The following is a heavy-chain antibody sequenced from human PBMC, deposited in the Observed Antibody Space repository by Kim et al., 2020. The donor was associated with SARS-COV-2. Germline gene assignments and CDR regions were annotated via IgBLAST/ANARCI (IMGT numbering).Heavy chain of an antibody. Sequence: GGSLRLSCAASGFTFGTYWMTRVRQAPGKGLEWVANIKPDGSDKNHVDSVRGRFTISRDNAKNSVSLQMNSLRADDTAVYYCARDTGFRLDYWGQGALVT. CDR1: GFTFGTYW. J-gene: IGHJ4*02. CDR2: IKPDGSDK. V-gene: IGHV3-7*01. CDR3: ARDTGFRLDY.